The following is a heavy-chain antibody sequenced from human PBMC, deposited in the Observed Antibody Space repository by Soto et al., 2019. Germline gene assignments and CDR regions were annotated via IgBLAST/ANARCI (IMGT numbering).Heavy chain of an antibody. CDR2: INSKAGTI. Sequence: QVQLVQSGAEVQKPGASVKVSCKTSGYIFNNFGITWVRQAPGLGLEWLGWINSKAGTINFVQKFQGRVTMTTDTSTTTAYMELRSLAFDASAVYFCTRDIAFDIDYWGQGTLVTV. D-gene: IGHD2-15*01. V-gene: IGHV1-18*01. J-gene: IGHJ4*02. CDR1: GYIFNNFG. CDR3: TRDIAFDIDY.